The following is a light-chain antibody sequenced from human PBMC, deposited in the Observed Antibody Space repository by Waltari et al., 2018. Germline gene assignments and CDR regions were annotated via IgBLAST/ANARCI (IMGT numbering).Light chain of an antibody. CDR2: GNN. J-gene: IGLJ7*01. CDR1: SGSIGSNY. CDR3: QSYDSNNHVV. V-gene: IGLV6-57*04. Sequence: NFMLTQPHSVSESPGKTVTISCTRNSGSIGSNYVPWYQQRPGSAPISVIYGNNQRPSGVPDRFSGSIDSSSNSASLTISGLKTEDEGDYFCQSYDSNNHVVFGGGTHLTVL.